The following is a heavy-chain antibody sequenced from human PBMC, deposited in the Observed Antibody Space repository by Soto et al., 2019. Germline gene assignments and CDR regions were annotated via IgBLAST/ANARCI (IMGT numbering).Heavy chain of an antibody. V-gene: IGHV4-39*01. CDR3: ARIAARLSGGYNWFDP. Sequence: QLQLQESGPGLVKPSETLSLTCTVSGGSISSSSYYWGWIRQPPGKGLEWIGSIYYIGSTYYNPCLKSRVTISVDTSKNQFSLKLSSVPAADTAVYYCARIAARLSGGYNWFDPWGQGTLVTVSS. CDR2: IYYIGST. CDR1: GGSISSSSYY. J-gene: IGHJ5*02. D-gene: IGHD6-6*01.